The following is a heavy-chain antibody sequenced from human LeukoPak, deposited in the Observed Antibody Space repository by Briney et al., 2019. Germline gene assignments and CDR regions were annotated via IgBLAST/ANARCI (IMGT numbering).Heavy chain of an antibody. CDR2: IKSKTDGGIT. V-gene: IGHV3-15*01. J-gene: IGHJ4*02. Sequence: AGGSLRLSCAASGFTFSNAWMSWVRQAPGKGLEWVGRIKSKTDGGITDYAAPVKGRFTISRDDSKNTLYLQMNSLKTEDTAVYYCTTDRGYSYGSDYWGQGTLVTVSS. D-gene: IGHD5-18*01. CDR3: TTDRGYSYGSDY. CDR1: GFTFSNAW.